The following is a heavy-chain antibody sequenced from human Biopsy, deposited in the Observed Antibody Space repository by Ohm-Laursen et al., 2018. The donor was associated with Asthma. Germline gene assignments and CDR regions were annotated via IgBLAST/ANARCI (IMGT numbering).Heavy chain of an antibody. CDR3: AKDRVAGRSYYFDY. CDR1: GFTFGDYW. D-gene: IGHD6-13*01. Sequence: SLRLSCAASGFTFGDYWMSWVRQVPGKGLEWVANIKHDGTEKNHVDSLKGRFTISRDNAKNSLYLQMNSLRPEDTAVYYCAKDRVAGRSYYFDYWGQGSLVSVPS. CDR2: IKHDGTEK. V-gene: IGHV3-7*01. J-gene: IGHJ4*02.